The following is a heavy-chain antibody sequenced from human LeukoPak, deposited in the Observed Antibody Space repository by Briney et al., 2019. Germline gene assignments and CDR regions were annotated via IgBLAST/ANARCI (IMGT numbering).Heavy chain of an antibody. CDR1: GGSISSGDYY. CDR2: IYYSGST. J-gene: IGHJ4*02. Sequence: PSETLSLTCTVSGGSISSGDYYWSWIRQPPGKGLEWIGYIYYSGSTYYNPSLKSRVTISVDTSKKQFSLKLSSVTAADTAVYYCARNYYDSSGYYINHFYFDYWGQGSLVTVSS. D-gene: IGHD3-22*01. V-gene: IGHV4-30-4*01. CDR3: ARNYYDSSGYYINHFYFDY.